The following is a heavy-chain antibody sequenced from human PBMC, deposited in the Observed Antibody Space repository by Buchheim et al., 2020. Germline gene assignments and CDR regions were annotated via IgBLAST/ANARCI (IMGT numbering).Heavy chain of an antibody. V-gene: IGHV3-23*01. CDR3: ARGYTSSPDS. D-gene: IGHD3-16*02. CDR1: GFTMSSDG. Sequence: DVQLLQSGGGLVQPGGSLRLSCAASGFTMSSDGMSWVRQAPGKGLEWVATIDAGGNSFHADSVKGRFSISRDNARNSVYLQMNRLTADDTAVYYCARGYTSSPDSWGQGTL. J-gene: IGHJ5*02. CDR2: IDAGGNS.